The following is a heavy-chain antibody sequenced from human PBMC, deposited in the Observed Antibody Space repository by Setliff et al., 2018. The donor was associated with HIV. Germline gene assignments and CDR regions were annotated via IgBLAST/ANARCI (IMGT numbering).Heavy chain of an antibody. CDR3: ARHEAYFDY. V-gene: IGHV4-39*01. CDR2: LYYSVNT. CDR1: GGSIISSNYY. Sequence: SETLSLTCTVSGGSIISSNYYWGWVRQPPGKGLEWIGSLYYSVNTYHNPSLKSRVTISVDTSKNQFSLKLTSVTAADTAVYYCARHEAYFDYWGQGALVTVSS. J-gene: IGHJ4*02.